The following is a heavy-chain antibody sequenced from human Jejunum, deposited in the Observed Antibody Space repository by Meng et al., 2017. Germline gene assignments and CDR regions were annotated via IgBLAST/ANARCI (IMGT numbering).Heavy chain of an antibody. D-gene: IGHD6-13*01. V-gene: IGHV4-4*02. CDR1: GASISDSNW. Sequence: VQPPESGPGLVKPSGPLSLTCAVSGASISDSNWWSWVRQPLGKALEWIGEIYHTGTTNYNPSLKSRVTMSLDKSKNQFSLELTSVTAADTAVYYCARDLLGPAIAATGWFDPWGQGTLVTVSS. CDR2: IYHTGTT. J-gene: IGHJ5*02. CDR3: ARDLLGPAIAATGWFDP.